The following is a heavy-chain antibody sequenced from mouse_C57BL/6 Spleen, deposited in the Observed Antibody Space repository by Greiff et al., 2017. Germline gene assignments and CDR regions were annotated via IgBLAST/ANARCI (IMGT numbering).Heavy chain of an antibody. CDR3: ARSNSFFDY. V-gene: IGHV1-54*01. CDR2: INPGSGGT. CDR1: GYAFTNYL. Sequence: VQLQQPGAELVRPGTSVKVSCKASGYAFTNYLIEWVKQRPGQGLEWIGVINPGSGGTNYNEKFKGKATLTADKSSSTAYIQLSSLTSEDSAVYFCARSNSFFDYWGQGTTLTVSS. J-gene: IGHJ2*01.